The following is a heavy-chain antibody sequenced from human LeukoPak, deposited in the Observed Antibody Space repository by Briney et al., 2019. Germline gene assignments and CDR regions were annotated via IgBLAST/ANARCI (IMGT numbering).Heavy chain of an antibody. D-gene: IGHD6-13*01. CDR1: GGSFSDYF. Sequence: PSETLSLTCAIYGGSFSDYFWNWIRQPPGKGLEWIGEINHSGSTSYSPSLTSRVTMSIDTSKNQFSLKLSSVTAADTAVYYCARQYSSSENGFDPWGQGTLVTVSS. CDR3: ARQYSSSENGFDP. J-gene: IGHJ5*02. V-gene: IGHV4-34*01. CDR2: INHSGST.